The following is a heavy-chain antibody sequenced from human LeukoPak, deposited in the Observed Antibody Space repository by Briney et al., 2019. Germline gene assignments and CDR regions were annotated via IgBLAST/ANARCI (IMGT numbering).Heavy chain of an antibody. CDR3: ARRAGGCSHPYDY. V-gene: IGHV3-53*01. Sequence: GGSLRLSCAASGFTFSSYGMSWVRQAPGKGLEWVSLIYSGGTTYYADSVKGRFTISRDNSKNTLYLQMNSLRAEDTAVYYCARRAGGCSHPYDYWGQGILVTVSS. CDR1: GFTFSSYG. J-gene: IGHJ4*02. D-gene: IGHD2-15*01. CDR2: IYSGGTT.